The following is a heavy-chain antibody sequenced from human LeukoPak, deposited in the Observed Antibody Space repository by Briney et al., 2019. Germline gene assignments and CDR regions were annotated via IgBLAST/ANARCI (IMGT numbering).Heavy chain of an antibody. CDR2: ISSSSSTI. Sequence: GGSLRLSCAASGFTFSSYSMNWVRQAPGKGLEWVSYISSSSSTIYYADSVKGRFTISRDNAKNSLYLQMNSLRAEDTAVYYCARAGGSGYDDYWGQGTLVTVSS. CDR3: ARAGGSGYDDY. J-gene: IGHJ4*02. D-gene: IGHD5-12*01. V-gene: IGHV3-48*04. CDR1: GFTFSSYS.